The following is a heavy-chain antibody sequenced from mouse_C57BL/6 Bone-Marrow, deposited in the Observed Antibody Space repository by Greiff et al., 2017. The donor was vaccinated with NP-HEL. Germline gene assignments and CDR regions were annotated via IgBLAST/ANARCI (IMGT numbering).Heavy chain of an antibody. CDR1: GFTFSDYY. CDR3: ARLPFAY. V-gene: IGHV5-12*01. J-gene: IGHJ3*01. Sequence: EVKLVESGGGLVQPGGSLKLSCAASGFTFSDYYMYWVRQTPEKRLEWVAYISNGGGSTYYPDTVKGRFTISRDNAKNTLYLQMSRLKSEDTAMYYCARLPFAYWGQGTLVTVSA. CDR2: ISNGGGST.